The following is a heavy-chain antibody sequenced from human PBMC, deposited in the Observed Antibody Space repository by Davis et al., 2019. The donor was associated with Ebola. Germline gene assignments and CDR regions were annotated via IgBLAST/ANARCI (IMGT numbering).Heavy chain of an antibody. CDR1: GFTFSSYS. Sequence: GESLKISCAASGFTFSSYSMNWVRQAPGKGLEWVAVISYDGSNKYYADSVKGRFTISRDNSKNTLYLQMNSLRAEDTAVYYCARESYYYDSSGYHRGGFDYWGQGTLVTVSS. J-gene: IGHJ4*02. V-gene: IGHV3-30-3*01. CDR2: ISYDGSNK. CDR3: ARESYYYDSSGYHRGGFDY. D-gene: IGHD3-22*01.